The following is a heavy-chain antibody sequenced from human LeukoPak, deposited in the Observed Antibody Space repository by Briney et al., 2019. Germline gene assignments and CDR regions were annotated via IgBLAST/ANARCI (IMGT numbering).Heavy chain of an antibody. Sequence: SQTLSLTCTVSGGSISSGGYYWSWIRQRPGKGLEWIGYIYYSGSTYYNPSLKSRVTISVDTPKNQFSLKLSSVTAADTAVYYCARDLRNWFDPWGQGTLVTVSS. CDR1: GGSISSGGYY. J-gene: IGHJ5*02. CDR3: ARDLRNWFDP. V-gene: IGHV4-31*03. CDR2: IYYSGST.